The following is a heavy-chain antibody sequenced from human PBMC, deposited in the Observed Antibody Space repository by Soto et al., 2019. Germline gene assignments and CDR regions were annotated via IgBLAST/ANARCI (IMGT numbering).Heavy chain of an antibody. CDR2: IYYSGST. CDR3: ARDKAADFWSGDSYYYHYYGMDV. V-gene: IGHV4-61*01. D-gene: IGHD3-3*01. J-gene: IGHJ6*02. CDR1: GGSVSSGSYY. Sequence: PSETLSLTCTVSGGSVSSGSYYWSWIRQPPGKGLEWIGYIYYSGSTNYNPSLKSRVTISVDTSKNQFSLKLSSVTAADTAVYYCARDKAADFWSGDSYYYHYYGMDVWGQGTTVTVSS.